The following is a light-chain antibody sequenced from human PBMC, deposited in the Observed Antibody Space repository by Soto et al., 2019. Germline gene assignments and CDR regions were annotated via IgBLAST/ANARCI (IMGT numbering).Light chain of an antibody. CDR3: QQRGSWPLT. CDR2: DAS. J-gene: IGKJ4*01. CDR1: QSVGSF. V-gene: IGKV3-11*01. Sequence: EIVLTQSPATLSLSPRERVTLSCRASQSVGSFLGWYQQKPGQAPRLLIYDASKRATGIAARFSGSGSGTDFTLTISSLEPEDFGVYYCQQRGSWPLTFGGGTKLEIK.